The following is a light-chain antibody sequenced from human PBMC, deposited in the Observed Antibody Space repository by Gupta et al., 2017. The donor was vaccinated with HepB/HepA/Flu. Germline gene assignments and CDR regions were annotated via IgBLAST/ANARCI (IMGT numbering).Light chain of an antibody. CDR2: DAS. Sequence: EIVLTQSPATLSLSPGERATLSCRASQSVSSYLAWYQQKPGQAPRLLIYDASNRATGIPARFSGSGSGTDFTLTISSREPEDFAGYYCQQRSNWRGLTFGGGTKVEIK. J-gene: IGKJ4*01. CDR3: QQRSNWRGLT. CDR1: QSVSSY. V-gene: IGKV3-11*01.